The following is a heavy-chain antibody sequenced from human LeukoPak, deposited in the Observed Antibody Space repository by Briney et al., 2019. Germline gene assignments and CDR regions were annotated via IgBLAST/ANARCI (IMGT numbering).Heavy chain of an antibody. V-gene: IGHV1-2*02. CDR3: ARIRNYCSSTSCYYGY. CDR1: GYTFTGYC. D-gene: IGHD2-2*01. J-gene: IGHJ4*02. Sequence: ASVKVSCKASGYTFTGYCMHWVRQAPGQGLEWMGWINPNSGGTNYAQKFQGRVTMTRDTSISTAYMELSRLRSDDTAVYYCARIRNYCSSTSCYYGYWGQGTLVTVSS. CDR2: INPNSGGT.